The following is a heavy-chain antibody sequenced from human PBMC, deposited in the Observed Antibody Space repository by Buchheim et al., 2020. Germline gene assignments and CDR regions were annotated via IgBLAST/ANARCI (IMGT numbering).Heavy chain of an antibody. V-gene: IGHV3-48*01. D-gene: IGHD3-22*01. Sequence: EVQLVESGGGLVQPGGSLRLSCAASGFTFSSYSMNWVRQAPGKGLEWVSYISSSSTIYYAASVKGRFTISRDNAKNSLYLQMNSLRAEDTAVYYCAREHYYDSSGYYSYYYYYGMDVWGQGTT. CDR1: GFTFSSYS. CDR3: AREHYYDSSGYYSYYYYYGMDV. J-gene: IGHJ6*02. CDR2: ISSSSTI.